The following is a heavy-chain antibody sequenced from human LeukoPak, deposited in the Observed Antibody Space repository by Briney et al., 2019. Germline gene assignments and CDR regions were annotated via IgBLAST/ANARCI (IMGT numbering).Heavy chain of an antibody. D-gene: IGHD2-15*01. J-gene: IGHJ4*02. V-gene: IGHV3-9*01. CDR1: GFTFDDYA. Sequence: PGGSLRLSCAASGFTFDDYAMHWVRQAPGKGLEWVSGISWNSGSIGYADSVKGRFTISRDNAKNSLYLQMNSLRAEDTALYYCAKSGSAVAGYYFDYWGQGTLVTVSS. CDR3: AKSGSAVAGYYFDY. CDR2: ISWNSGSI.